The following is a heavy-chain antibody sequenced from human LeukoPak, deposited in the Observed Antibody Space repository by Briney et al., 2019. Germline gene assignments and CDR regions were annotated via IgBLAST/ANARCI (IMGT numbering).Heavy chain of an antibody. CDR1: GYTFTSYD. CDR3: ARSDYGGNSVSGRLDV. Sequence: ASVKVSCKASGYTFTSYDINWVRQATGQGLEWMGWMNPNSGNTGYAQKFQGRVTMIRNTSISTAYMELSSLRSEDTAVYYCARSDYGGNSVSGRLDVWGKGTTVTVSS. CDR2: MNPNSGNT. V-gene: IGHV1-8*01. D-gene: IGHD4-23*01. J-gene: IGHJ6*04.